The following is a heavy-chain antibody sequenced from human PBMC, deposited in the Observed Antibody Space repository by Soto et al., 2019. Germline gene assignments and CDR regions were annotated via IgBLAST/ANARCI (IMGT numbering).Heavy chain of an antibody. V-gene: IGHV4-4*02. Sequence: SETLSLTCAVSGGSISSSNWWSWVRQPPGKGLEWIGEIYHSGSTNYNPSLKSRVTISVDKSKNQFSLKLSSVTAADTAVYYCARGHYYGSGSYPYEFDPWGQGTLVTVS. J-gene: IGHJ5*02. CDR2: IYHSGST. CDR3: ARGHYYGSGSYPYEFDP. CDR1: GGSISSSNW. D-gene: IGHD3-10*01.